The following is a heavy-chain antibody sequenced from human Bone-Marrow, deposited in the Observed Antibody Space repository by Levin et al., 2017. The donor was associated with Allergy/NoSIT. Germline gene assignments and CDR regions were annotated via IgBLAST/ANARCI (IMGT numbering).Heavy chain of an antibody. CDR2: IGIGGDT. Sequence: GESLKISCAASGLILSNCDMHWVRQVVGKGLEWVAAIGIGGDTYYSGSVKGRFTIFRENAKNSLYLQMNSLTAGDSAVYYCAREAPYSSGWYEAFDIWGQGTMVTVSS. CDR3: AREAPYSSGWYEAFDI. J-gene: IGHJ3*02. CDR1: GLILSNCD. D-gene: IGHD6-19*01. V-gene: IGHV3-13*01.